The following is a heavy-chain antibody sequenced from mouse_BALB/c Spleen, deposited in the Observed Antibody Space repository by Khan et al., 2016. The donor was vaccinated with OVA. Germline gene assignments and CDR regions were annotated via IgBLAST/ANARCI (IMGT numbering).Heavy chain of an antibody. V-gene: IGHV5-17*02. D-gene: IGHD2-1*01. CDR2: MSSGSSTI. CDR1: GFTFSSFG. CDR3: ARSGGNFHWYFDV. J-gene: IGHJ1*01. Sequence: EVELVESGGGLVQPGGSRKLSCAASGFTFSSFGMHWVRQAPKKGLEWVAYMSSGSSTIYYVDTVKDRFTISRDNPKNTLFLQMTSLRSEDTAMYYCARSGGNFHWYFDVWGAGTSVTVSS.